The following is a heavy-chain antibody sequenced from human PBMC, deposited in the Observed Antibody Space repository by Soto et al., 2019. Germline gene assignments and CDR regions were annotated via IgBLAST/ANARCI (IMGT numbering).Heavy chain of an antibody. CDR1: GGSISSGGYY. D-gene: IGHD6-13*01. CDR3: ARARTRIAAAGTLVDY. Sequence: QVQLQESGPGLVKPSQTLSLTCTVSGGSISSGGYYWSWIRQHPGKGLEWIGYIYYSGSTHHNPSLPSRLTISVDTPKHQFSLKLSSVTAADTAVYYCARARTRIAAAGTLVDYWGQGTLVTVSS. CDR2: IYYSGST. V-gene: IGHV4-31*03. J-gene: IGHJ4*02.